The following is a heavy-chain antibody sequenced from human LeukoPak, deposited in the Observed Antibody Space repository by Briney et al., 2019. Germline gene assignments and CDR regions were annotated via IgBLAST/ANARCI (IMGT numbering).Heavy chain of an antibody. V-gene: IGHV3-7*01. D-gene: IGHD3-3*01. Sequence: PGGSLRLSCAASGFTFSSYWMSWVRQAPGKGPEWVANIKQDGSEKYYVDSVKGRFTISRDNAKNSLYLQMNSLRAEDTAVYYCARDYDFWSGYYDYWGQGTLVTVSS. J-gene: IGHJ4*02. CDR2: IKQDGSEK. CDR3: ARDYDFWSGYYDY. CDR1: GFTFSSYW.